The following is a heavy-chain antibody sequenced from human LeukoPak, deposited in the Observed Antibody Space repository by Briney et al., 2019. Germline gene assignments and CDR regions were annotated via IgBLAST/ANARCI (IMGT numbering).Heavy chain of an antibody. CDR2: INDSGST. D-gene: IGHD4-23*01. CDR1: VGSISSYY. J-gene: IGHJ4*02. CDR3: ARHTVVQGRWPYY. V-gene: IGHV4-59*08. Sequence: PSVTLSLTCSVSVGSISSYYRRWIRHPPGKGLEWIGYINDSGSTNYTPSIKSRVAIAVDTSNNQFSLKLSSVTATDTAVYYCARHTVVQGRWPYYWGQGALVTVSS.